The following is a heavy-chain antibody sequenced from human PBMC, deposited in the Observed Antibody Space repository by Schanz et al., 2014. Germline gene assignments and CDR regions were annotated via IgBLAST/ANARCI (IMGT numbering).Heavy chain of an antibody. CDR1: GGSVSSYY. CDR3: ARVGRGWSSSWPFDV. Sequence: QVQLQESGPGLVKPSETLSLTCTVSGGSVSSYYWSWIRQPPGKGLEWIGYINYSGSTSGSTNYNPSLKGRVTIAVDPPKNQFSLKLRSVTAADTGVYYCARVGRGWSSSWPFDVWGQGTLVTVSS. J-gene: IGHJ4*02. D-gene: IGHD6-13*01. CDR2: INYSGSTSGST. V-gene: IGHV4-59*02.